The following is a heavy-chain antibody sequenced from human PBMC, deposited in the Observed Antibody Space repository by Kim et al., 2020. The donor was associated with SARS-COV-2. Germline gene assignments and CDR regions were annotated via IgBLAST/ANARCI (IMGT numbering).Heavy chain of an antibody. V-gene: IGHV3-23*01. J-gene: IGHJ1*01. CDR2: ISGSGGST. CDR3: ANVIRDGSGRF. Sequence: GGSLRLSCAASGFTVSSYAMSWVRQAPGKGLEWVSAISGSGGSTYYADSVKGRFTISRDNSKNTLYLQMNSLRAEDTAVYYCANVIRDGSGRFWGQGTLVTDSS. D-gene: IGHD3-10*01. CDR1: GFTVSSYA.